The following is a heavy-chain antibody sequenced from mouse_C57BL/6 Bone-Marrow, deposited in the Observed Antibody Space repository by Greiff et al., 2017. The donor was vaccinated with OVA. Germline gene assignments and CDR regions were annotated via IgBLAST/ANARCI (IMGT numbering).Heavy chain of an antibody. D-gene: IGHD1-1*01. CDR3: ARSRRYCYAMDY. J-gene: IGHJ4*01. V-gene: IGHV1-64*01. CDR1: GYTFTSYW. Sequence: QVQLQQPGAELVKPGASVKLSCKASGYTFTSYWMHWVKQRPGQGLEWIGMIHPNSGSTNYNEKFKSKATLTVDKSSSTAYMQLSSLTPEDSAVYYCARSRRYCYAMDYWGQGTSVTVSS. CDR2: IHPNSGST.